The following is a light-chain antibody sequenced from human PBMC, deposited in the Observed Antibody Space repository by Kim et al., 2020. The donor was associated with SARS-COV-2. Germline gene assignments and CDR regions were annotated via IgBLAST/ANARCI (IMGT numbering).Light chain of an antibody. V-gene: IGLV3-1*01. CDR1: KLGDKY. CDR2: QDT. CDR3: QAWDSSTKV. Sequence: SYELTQPPSVSVSPGQTASITCSGDKLGDKYACWYQQKTGQSPVLVIYQDTKRPSGIPERFSGSNSGNTATLTISGTQAMDEADYYYQAWDSSTKVFGGGTQLTVL. J-gene: IGLJ3*02.